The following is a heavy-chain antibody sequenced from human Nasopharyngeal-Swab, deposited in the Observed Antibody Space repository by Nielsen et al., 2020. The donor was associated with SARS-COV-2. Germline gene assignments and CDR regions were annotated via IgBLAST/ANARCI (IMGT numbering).Heavy chain of an antibody. CDR3: AKSMAYFQLSGTYNLDF. J-gene: IGHJ4*02. CDR1: GFTFNYFG. D-gene: IGHD2-21*01. CDR2: ISYEGSIR. V-gene: IGHV3-30*18. Sequence: GGSLRLSCAASGFTFNYFGMHWVRQAPGKGLEWVAFISYEGSIRNYIDSVKGRFTVSRDSSKNTVYLQMNSLRPDDTAVYFCAKSMAYFQLSGTYNLDFWGQGVLVTVSS.